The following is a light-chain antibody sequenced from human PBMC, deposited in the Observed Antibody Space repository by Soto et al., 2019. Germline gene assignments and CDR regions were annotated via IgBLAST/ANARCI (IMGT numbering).Light chain of an antibody. CDR2: GST. J-gene: IGLJ1*01. Sequence: QSVLTQPPSLPGAPGQRVTISCTGSGSNIGAPYDVHWYQHLPGAAPKLLIYGSTNRPSGVPGRFSGSKSGTSASLAITGLQAEDEADYYCQSYDSSLSGYVFGAGTKVNVL. CDR1: GSNIGAPYD. V-gene: IGLV1-40*01. CDR3: QSYDSSLSGYV.